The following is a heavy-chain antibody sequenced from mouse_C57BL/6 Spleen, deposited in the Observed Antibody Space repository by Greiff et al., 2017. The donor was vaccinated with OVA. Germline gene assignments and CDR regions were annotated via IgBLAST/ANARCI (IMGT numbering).Heavy chain of an antibody. J-gene: IGHJ2*01. CDR2: IYPGDGDT. CDR1: GYAFRSSW. V-gene: IGHV1-82*01. Sequence: VQLQQSGPELVKPGASVKISCKASGYAFRSSWMNWVKQRPGKGLEWIGRIYPGDGDTNYNGKFKGKATLTADKSSSTAYMQLSSLTSEDSAVYFCAREDSSAYGGYFDYWGQGTTLTVSS. CDR3: AREDSSAYGGYFDY. D-gene: IGHD3-2*02.